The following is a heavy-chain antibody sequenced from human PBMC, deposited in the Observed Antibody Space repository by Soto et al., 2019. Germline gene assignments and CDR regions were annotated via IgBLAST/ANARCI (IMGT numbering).Heavy chain of an antibody. V-gene: IGHV4-4*02. CDR1: GGSISSSNW. D-gene: IGHD6-25*01. CDR2: IYHSGST. J-gene: IGHJ6*02. Sequence: QVQLQESGPGLVKPSGTLSLTCAVSGGSISSSNWWSWVRQPPGKGLEWIGEIYHSGSTNYNPSLKSRVTISVDKSKNQFSLKLSSVTAADTAVYYCASQYSSVLTGYGMDVWGQGTTVTVSS. CDR3: ASQYSSVLTGYGMDV.